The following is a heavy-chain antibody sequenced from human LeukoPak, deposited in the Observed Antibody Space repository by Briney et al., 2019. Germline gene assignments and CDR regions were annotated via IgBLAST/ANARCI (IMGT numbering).Heavy chain of an antibody. Sequence: SETLSLTCTVSGGSISSSSYYWGWIRQPPGTGLEWIGSIYYSGSTYYNPSLKSRVTISVDTSKNQFSLKLSSVTAADTAVYYCARTGVWNYYDSSGYPVDYWGQGTLVTVSS. V-gene: IGHV4-39*07. J-gene: IGHJ4*02. CDR3: ARTGVWNYYDSSGYPVDY. D-gene: IGHD3-22*01. CDR2: IYYSGST. CDR1: GGSISSSSYY.